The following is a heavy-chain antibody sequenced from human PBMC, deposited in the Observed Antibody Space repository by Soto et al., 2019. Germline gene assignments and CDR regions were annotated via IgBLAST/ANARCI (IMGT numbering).Heavy chain of an antibody. D-gene: IGHD3-16*01. J-gene: IGHJ4*02. V-gene: IGHV3-30-3*01. CDR1: GFTFSSYA. CDR3: ATPEGEWLIDY. CDR2: ISYDGSNK. Sequence: QVQLVESGGGVVQPGRSLRLSCAASGFTFSSYAMHWVRQAPGKGLEWVAVISYDGSNKYYADSVKGRFTISRDNSKNTLYLQMNSLRAEDTAVYYCATPEGEWLIDYWGQGTLVTVSS.